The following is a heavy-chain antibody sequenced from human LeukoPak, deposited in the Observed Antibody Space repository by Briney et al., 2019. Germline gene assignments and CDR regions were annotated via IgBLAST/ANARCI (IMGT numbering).Heavy chain of an antibody. CDR2: ISYDGSNK. J-gene: IGHJ4*02. CDR3: AREVDY. CDR1: GFTFSSYA. Sequence: GGSLRLSCAASGFTFSSYAISWFRQAPGKGLEWVAVISYDGSNKYYADSVKGRFTISRDNSKNTLYLQMNSLRAEDTAVYYCAREVDYWGQGTLVTVSS. V-gene: IGHV3-30-3*01.